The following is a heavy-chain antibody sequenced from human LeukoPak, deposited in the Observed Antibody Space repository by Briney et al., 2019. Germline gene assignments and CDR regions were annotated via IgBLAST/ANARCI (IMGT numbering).Heavy chain of an antibody. V-gene: IGHV1-2*02. Sequence: GASVKVSCKASEYTFTAYYMHWVRQAPGQGLEWMGCINPNSGGTNYAQKFQGRVTMTRDTSISTAYIELSRLRSDDTAVYYCARVVVVAPRGYGMDVWGQGTTVTVSS. CDR2: INPNSGGT. CDR1: EYTFTAYY. CDR3: ARVVVVAPRGYGMDV. D-gene: IGHD2-15*01. J-gene: IGHJ6*02.